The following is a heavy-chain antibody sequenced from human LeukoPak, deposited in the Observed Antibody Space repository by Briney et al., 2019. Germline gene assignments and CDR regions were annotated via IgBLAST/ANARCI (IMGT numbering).Heavy chain of an antibody. D-gene: IGHD4-17*01. Sequence: GGSLRLSCAASGFTFSSYAMSWVRQAPGKGLEWVSSISGSGNTAYYADSVKGRFTLSRDNSKSTLYLQMNSLRAEDTAVYYCARDRGHDYGGNSYYFDYWGQGTLVTVSS. CDR1: GFTFSSYA. CDR3: ARDRGHDYGGNSYYFDY. V-gene: IGHV3-23*01. CDR2: ISGSGNTA. J-gene: IGHJ4*02.